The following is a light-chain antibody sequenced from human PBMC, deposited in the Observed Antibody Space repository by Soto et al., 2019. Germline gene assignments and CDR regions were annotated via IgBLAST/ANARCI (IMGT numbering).Light chain of an antibody. J-gene: IGLJ3*02. V-gene: IGLV2-14*01. CDR2: EVR. Sequence: QSALTQPASVSGSAGQSITISCSGTMRDVGAYNLVSWYQQHPGTAPKLIIYEVRNRPSGISSRFSGSRSGNTASLTISGLQPEDEGDYYCSAYTAISTLVFGGGTKRTVL. CDR3: SAYTAISTLV. CDR1: MRDVGAYNL.